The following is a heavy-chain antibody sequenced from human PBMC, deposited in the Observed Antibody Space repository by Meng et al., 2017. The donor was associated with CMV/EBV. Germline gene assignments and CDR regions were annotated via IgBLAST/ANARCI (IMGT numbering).Heavy chain of an antibody. D-gene: IGHD3-3*01. Sequence: KISCKASGGTFSSYTISWVRQAPGQGLEWMGRIIPILGIANYAQKFQGRVTITADKSTSTAYMELSRLRSEDTAVYYCASRRFYDFWSGYFKMDYYYGMDVWGQGTTVTVSS. CDR3: ASRRFYDFWSGYFKMDYYYGMDV. J-gene: IGHJ6*02. CDR2: IIPILGIA. V-gene: IGHV1-69*02. CDR1: GGTFSSYT.